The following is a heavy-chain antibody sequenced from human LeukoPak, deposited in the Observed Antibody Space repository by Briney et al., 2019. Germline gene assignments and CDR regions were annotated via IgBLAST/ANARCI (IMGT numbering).Heavy chain of an antibody. D-gene: IGHD3-22*01. CDR3: AKPDDTMIVVVTFDY. CDR2: ISSDGSRT. V-gene: IGHV3-74*01. CDR1: GFTFSSSW. Sequence: PGGSLRLSCAASGFTFSSSWMHWVRQAPGKGLVWVSRISSDGSRTTYADSVKGRFTISRDNAKNTLYLKMNSLRAEDTAVYYCAKPDDTMIVVVTFDYWGQGTLVTVSS. J-gene: IGHJ4*02.